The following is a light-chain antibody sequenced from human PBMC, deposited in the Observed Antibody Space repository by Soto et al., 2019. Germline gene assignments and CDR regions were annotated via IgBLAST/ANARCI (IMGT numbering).Light chain of an antibody. J-gene: IGLJ1*01. CDR1: SSDVGGYNY. CDR2: EVS. Sequence: QSALTQPPSASGSPGQSVTISCTGTSSDVGGYNYVSWYQQHPGKAPNLMIYEVSKRPSGVPDRFSGSKSGNTASLTVSGLQAEDEADYYCSSYEGSTTFVCGPGTKLTVL. CDR3: SSYEGSTTFV. V-gene: IGLV2-8*01.